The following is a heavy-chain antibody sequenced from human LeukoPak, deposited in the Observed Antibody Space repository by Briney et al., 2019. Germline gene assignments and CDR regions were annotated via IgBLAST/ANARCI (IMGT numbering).Heavy chain of an antibody. CDR2: IDPEDGET. V-gene: IGHV1-69-2*01. J-gene: IGHJ4*02. D-gene: IGHD4-11*01. CDR1: GYTFTDYY. CDR3: AIWGCMTTVTTGR. Sequence: ASVKISCKVPGYTFTDYYIHWVQQAPGKGLEWMGFIDPEDGETKYAEKFQGRVTITTDTSTNKAYMELSSLRSEDTAVYYCAIWGCMTTVTTGRWGQGTLVTVSS.